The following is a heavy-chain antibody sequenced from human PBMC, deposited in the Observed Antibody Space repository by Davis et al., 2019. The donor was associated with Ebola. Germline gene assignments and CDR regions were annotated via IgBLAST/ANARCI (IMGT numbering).Heavy chain of an antibody. CDR3: ARARGGPTFYDFWNGYSEDWFDP. V-gene: IGHV4-34*01. D-gene: IGHD3-3*01. J-gene: IGHJ5*02. CDR1: GGSFSGYY. Sequence: MPSETLSLTCAVYGGSFSGYYWSWIRQPPGKGLEWIGEINHSGSTNYNPSLKSRVTISVDTSKNQFSLKVSSVTAADTAVYYCARARGGPTFYDFWNGYSEDWFDPWGQGTLVTVSS. CDR2: INHSGST.